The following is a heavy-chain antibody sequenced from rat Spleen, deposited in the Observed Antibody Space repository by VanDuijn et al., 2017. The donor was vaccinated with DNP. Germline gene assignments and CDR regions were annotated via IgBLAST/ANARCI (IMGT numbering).Heavy chain of an antibody. CDR1: GFTFSNYY. D-gene: IGHD1-6*01. Sequence: EVQLVESGGGLVQPGRSLKLSCAASGFTFSNYYMAWVRQAPKKGLEWVATISTSGSRPYYPDSVKGRFTISRDNAKSSLYLQMNSLRSEDTATYYCARITYYGSPGYWGQGVMVTVSS. V-gene: IGHV5-25*01. CDR2: ISTSGSRP. J-gene: IGHJ2*01. CDR3: ARITYYGSPGY.